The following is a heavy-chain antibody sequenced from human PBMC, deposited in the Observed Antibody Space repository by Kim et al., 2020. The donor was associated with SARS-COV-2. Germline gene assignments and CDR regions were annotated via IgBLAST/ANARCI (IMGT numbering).Heavy chain of an antibody. CDR3: ARSRSQGQQLGAY. CDR1: GFIFSSYT. CDR2: IAGSGASV. Sequence: GGSLRLSCAASGFIFSSYTMNWVRQAPGKGLEWVSSIAGSGASVYYADSVRGRFAISRDNSKDSLFLQMNSLQPDDTAVYFCARSRSQGQQLGAYWGQGIQVTISS. J-gene: IGHJ4*02. V-gene: IGHV3-21*04. D-gene: IGHD6-13*01.